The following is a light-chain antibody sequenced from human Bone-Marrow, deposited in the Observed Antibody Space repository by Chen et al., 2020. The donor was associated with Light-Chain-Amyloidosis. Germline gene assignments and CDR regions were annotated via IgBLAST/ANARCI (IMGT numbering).Light chain of an antibody. CDR2: KAS. V-gene: IGKV1-5*03. CDR3: QQFINYS. J-gene: IGKJ1*01. Sequence: DIQMTQSPSTLSASVGDRVTITCRASQSISSWLAWYQQKPEKAPKLPIYKASTLESGVPSRFSGSGSGTDFTLTISCLQPDDFATYYCQQFINYSFGQGTKVEIK. CDR1: QSISSW.